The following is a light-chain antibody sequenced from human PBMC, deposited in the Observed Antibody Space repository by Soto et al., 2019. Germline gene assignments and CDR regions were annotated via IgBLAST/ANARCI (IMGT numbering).Light chain of an antibody. V-gene: IGLV1-44*01. J-gene: IGLJ3*02. CDR2: SNN. CDR3: AAWDDSLNGWV. Sequence: QSVLTQPPSASGTPGQRVTISCSGSSSNIGSNTVNWYQQLPGTDPTLLIYSNNQRPSGGPARFSGAKSGTSASLAISGLQPEDEADYYCAAWDDSLNGWVFGGGTKLTVL. CDR1: SSNIGSNT.